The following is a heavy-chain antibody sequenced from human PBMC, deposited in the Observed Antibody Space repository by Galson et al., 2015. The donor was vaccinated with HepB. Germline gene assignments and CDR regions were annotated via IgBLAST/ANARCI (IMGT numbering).Heavy chain of an antibody. V-gene: IGHV3-30-3*01. CDR1: GFTFSSYA. CDR2: ISYDGSNK. Sequence: CAASGFTFSSYAMHWVRQAPGKGLEWVAVISYDGSNKYYADSVKGRFTISRDNSKNTLYLQMNSLRAENTAVYYCARWGLDSSSSADDYYYYGMDVWGQGTTVTVSS. D-gene: IGHD6-6*01. CDR3: ARWGLDSSSSADDYYYYGMDV. J-gene: IGHJ6*02.